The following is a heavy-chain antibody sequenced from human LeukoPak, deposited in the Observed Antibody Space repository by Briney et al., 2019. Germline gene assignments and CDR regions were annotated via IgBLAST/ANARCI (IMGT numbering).Heavy chain of an antibody. CDR1: GGSVSSSNYY. Sequence: SETLSLTCTVYGGSVSSSNYYWGWIRQPPGEGLEWIGSIYYSGSTYYNPSLKSRVTISVDTSKNYFSLKMSSVTAADTAVYYCARYSYGGEDWFDPWGPGNPGHRLL. V-gene: IGHV4-39*02. CDR2: IYYSGST. J-gene: IGHJ5*02. D-gene: IGHD5-18*01. CDR3: ARYSYGGEDWFDP.